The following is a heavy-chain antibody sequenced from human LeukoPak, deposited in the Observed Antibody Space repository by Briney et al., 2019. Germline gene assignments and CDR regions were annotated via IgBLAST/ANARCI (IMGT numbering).Heavy chain of an antibody. V-gene: IGHV1-69*06. D-gene: IGHD3-3*01. CDR2: IIPIFGTA. J-gene: IGHJ5*02. CDR3: ARGYDFWSGRPNWFDP. CDR1: GGTFSSYA. Sequence: ASVKVSCKASGGTFSSYAISWVRQAPGQGLELMGGIIPIFGTANYAQKFQGRVTITADKSTSTAYMELSSLRSEDTAVYYCARGYDFWSGRPNWFDPWGQGTLVIVSS.